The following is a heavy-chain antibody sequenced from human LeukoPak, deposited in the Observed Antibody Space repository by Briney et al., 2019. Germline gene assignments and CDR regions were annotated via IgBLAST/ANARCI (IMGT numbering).Heavy chain of an antibody. CDR2: IYYSGST. D-gene: IGHD3-22*01. V-gene: IGHV4-39*01. CDR1: RGSINSNTYY. J-gene: IGHJ4*02. CDR3: ASGRYYCDSRAYHGVAN. Sequence: TSETLSLTCTVSRGSINSNTYYWGWIRQPPGKGLEWIGTIYYSGSTYYSPSLKSRVTISEDTSKNQFSLKLSSVTAADTAVYYCASGRYYCDSRAYHGVANWGQGTLVTVSS.